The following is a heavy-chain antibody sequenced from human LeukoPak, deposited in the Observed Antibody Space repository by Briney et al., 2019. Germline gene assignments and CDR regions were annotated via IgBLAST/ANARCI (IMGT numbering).Heavy chain of an antibody. D-gene: IGHD3-22*01. V-gene: IGHV3-21*01. CDR1: GFTFSSYS. J-gene: IGHJ4*02. CDR2: ITRTSIYI. Sequence: GGSLRLSCAASGFTFSSYSMTWVRQAPGKGLEWVSSITRTSIYIYYADSVKGRFTISRDNAKNSLYLQMNSLRAEDTAVYYCARALYGSSGYYSHFDYWGQGTLVAVSS. CDR3: ARALYGSSGYYSHFDY.